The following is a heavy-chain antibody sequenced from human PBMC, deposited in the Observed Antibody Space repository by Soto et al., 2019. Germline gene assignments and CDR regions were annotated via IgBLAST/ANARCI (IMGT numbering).Heavy chain of an antibody. V-gene: IGHV3-74*01. CDR2: INGDGGRT. D-gene: IGHD3-10*01. J-gene: IGHJ4*02. CDR3: SRETLWFGESPKS. CDR1: GFTFGSYW. Sequence: EVQLVESGGGSVQTGGSLRISCAASGFTFGSYWMDWVCQAPGKGLVWVSRINGDGGRTTYADSVKGRFTISRDNAHNTLYLQMDSLTADDTAVYYCSRETLWFGESPKSGGQGTLVTVSS.